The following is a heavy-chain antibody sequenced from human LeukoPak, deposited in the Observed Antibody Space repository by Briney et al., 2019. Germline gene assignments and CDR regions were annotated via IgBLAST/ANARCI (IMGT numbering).Heavy chain of an antibody. CDR1: GFTVSSNY. CDR3: AKRRVHYYDSSGYYFDY. CDR2: ISGSGGST. D-gene: IGHD3-22*01. Sequence: PGGSLRLSCAASGFTVSSNYMSWVRQAPGEGLEWVSAISGSGGSTYYADSVKGRFTISRDNSKNTLYLQMNSLRAEDTAVYYCAKRRVHYYDSSGYYFDYWGQGTLVTVSS. V-gene: IGHV3-23*01. J-gene: IGHJ4*02.